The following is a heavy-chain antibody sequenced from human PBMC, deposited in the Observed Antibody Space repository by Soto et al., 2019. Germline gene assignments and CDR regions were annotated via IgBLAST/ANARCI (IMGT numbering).Heavy chain of an antibody. CDR1: GDYIRVGGYY. V-gene: IGHV4-30-4*01. CDR3: GRDLTSNANCIDP. J-gene: IGHJ5*02. CDR2: IYYTGKT. D-gene: IGHD2-2*01. Sequence: QVQLQESGPGLVKPSQTLSLTCSVSGDYIRVGGYYWTWIRQRPGKGLEWMGYIYYTGKTYYNPSLESRLTMSVVRSKNQFSLRLTSVTAADTAVYFCGRDLTSNANCIDPWGQGTLVTVSS.